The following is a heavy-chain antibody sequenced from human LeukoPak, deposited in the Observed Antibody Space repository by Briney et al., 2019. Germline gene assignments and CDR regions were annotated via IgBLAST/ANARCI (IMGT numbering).Heavy chain of an antibody. V-gene: IGHV3-64D*06. D-gene: IGHD3-22*01. CDR1: GLAFSRYA. Sequence: PGGSLRLSCSASGLAFSRYAMHWVRQAPGKGLECFSGISDNGRSIYYADAVKGRFTISRDNSKNTLYLQMSSLRPEDTAVYYCAMTYDSSDYYPFDYWGQGTLVTVSS. J-gene: IGHJ4*02. CDR3: AMTYDSSDYYPFDY. CDR2: ISDNGRSI.